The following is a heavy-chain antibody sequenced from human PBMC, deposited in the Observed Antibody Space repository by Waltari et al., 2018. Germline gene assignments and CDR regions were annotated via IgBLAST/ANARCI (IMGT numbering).Heavy chain of an antibody. Sequence: QVQLVQSGAEVKKPGASVKVSCKASGYTFTGYYMHWVRQAPGQGLEWMGWINPNRGGTNYAQKFQGRVTMTRDTSISTAYMELSRLRSDDTAVYYCARDRSYGRLWYFDLWGRGTLVTVSS. CDR2: INPNRGGT. D-gene: IGHD5-18*01. CDR3: ARDRSYGRLWYFDL. CDR1: GYTFTGYY. J-gene: IGHJ2*01. V-gene: IGHV1-2*02.